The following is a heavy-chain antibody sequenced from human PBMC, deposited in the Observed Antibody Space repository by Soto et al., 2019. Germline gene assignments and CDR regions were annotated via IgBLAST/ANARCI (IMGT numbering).Heavy chain of an antibody. CDR3: ARVIMGVADY. J-gene: IGHJ4*02. CDR1: GFSISTSGVG. Sequence: QITLKESGPTLVKPTQTLALTCTLSGFSISTSGVGVGWIRQPPGKALEWLALIYWDDDKRYSPSLKSRLTITKDTSNTQVVLKMTTMDPVDTATYYCARVIMGVADYWGQGTLVTVSS. V-gene: IGHV2-5*02. D-gene: IGHD1-26*01. CDR2: IYWDDDK.